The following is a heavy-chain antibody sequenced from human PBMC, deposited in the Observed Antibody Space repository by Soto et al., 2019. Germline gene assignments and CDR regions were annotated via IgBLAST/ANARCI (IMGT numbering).Heavy chain of an antibody. CDR1: GYTFTNYG. CDR2: ISAYNGNT. V-gene: IGHV1-18*01. Sequence: ASVKVSCKASGYTFTNYGISWLRQAPGQGIEWMGWISAYNGNTNYAQKLQGRVTITTDASTSTAYMELSSLRSEDTAVYYCARVSWLDVFLSGPPNYYYYGMYVWGQGTTVTVSS. J-gene: IGHJ6*02. CDR3: ARVSWLDVFLSGPPNYYYYGMYV. D-gene: IGHD3-3*01.